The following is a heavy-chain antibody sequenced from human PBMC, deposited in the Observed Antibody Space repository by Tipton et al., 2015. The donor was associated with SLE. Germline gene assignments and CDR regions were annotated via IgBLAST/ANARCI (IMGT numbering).Heavy chain of an antibody. V-gene: IGHV4-39*07. J-gene: IGHJ4*02. Sequence: TLSLTCFVSGASISSSAYYWSWIRQPPGKGLEWIGSMFYTGNTYYNPSLESRVTISVDTSKNQFSLRLTSVTAADTAIYYCVRGPRGSSGYPNWGQGTLVTVSS. CDR1: GASISSSAYY. CDR3: VRGPRGSSGYPN. D-gene: IGHD3-22*01. CDR2: MFYTGNT.